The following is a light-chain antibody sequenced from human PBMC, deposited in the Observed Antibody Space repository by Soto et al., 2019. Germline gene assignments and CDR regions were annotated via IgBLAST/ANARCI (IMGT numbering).Light chain of an antibody. CDR3: AAWDDSLNGLV. V-gene: IGLV1-44*01. Sequence: QSVLTQPPSASGTPGQRVTISCSGSRSNIESNTVNWYQQLPGTAPKLLIFNNNQWPSGVPDRFSGSKSGTSASLAISGLQSGDEADYYCAAWDDSLNGLVFGGGTKLTVL. CDR2: NNN. CDR1: RSNIESNT. J-gene: IGLJ3*02.